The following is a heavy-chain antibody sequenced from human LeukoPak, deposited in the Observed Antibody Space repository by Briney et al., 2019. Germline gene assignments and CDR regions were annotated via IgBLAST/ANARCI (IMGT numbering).Heavy chain of an antibody. Sequence: GESLKISCEASGYSFTSYWIAWVRQMPEKGLEWMGIIYPSDSDTRYSPSLQGQVTISADKSISTAYMQWSSLKASDTAIYYCARRFGTSSSLGSRYYMDVWGKGTTVTVSS. J-gene: IGHJ6*03. CDR2: IYPSDSDT. D-gene: IGHD6-6*01. V-gene: IGHV5-51*01. CDR3: ARRFGTSSSLGSRYYMDV. CDR1: GYSFTSYW.